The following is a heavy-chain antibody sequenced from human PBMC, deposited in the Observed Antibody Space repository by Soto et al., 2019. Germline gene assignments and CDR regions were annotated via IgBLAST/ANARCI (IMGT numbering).Heavy chain of an antibody. CDR2: ISNDGTNE. V-gene: IGHV3-30*18. Sequence: QVQLVESGGDVVQPGRSLRLSCAASGFTFNSYGMHWGRQAPGKGLEWVAIISNDGTNEKYADSVKGRFTISRDNSKNTLYLQMNSLTPEDTAVYFCGKVCLGGGYSFLLAHLGLGTLVTVSS. CDR3: GKVCLGGGYSFLLAH. CDR1: GFTFNSYG. D-gene: IGHD3-16*01. J-gene: IGHJ4*02.